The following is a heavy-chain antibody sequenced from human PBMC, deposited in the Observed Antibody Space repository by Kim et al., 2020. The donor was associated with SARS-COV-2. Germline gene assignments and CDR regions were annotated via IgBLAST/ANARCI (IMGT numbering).Heavy chain of an antibody. CDR1: GFTFSDYY. J-gene: IGHJ6*02. CDR3: ARGKNKDLDA. CDR2: ISSASRYT. D-gene: IGHD3-10*01. Sequence: GGSLRLSCAASGFTFSDYYMTWVRQAPGKGLEWVSDISSASRYTNYADSAKGRFTISRDNAKNSLYLQITSLGVEDTAVYYCARGKNKDLDAWGQGTTVT. V-gene: IGHV3-11*03.